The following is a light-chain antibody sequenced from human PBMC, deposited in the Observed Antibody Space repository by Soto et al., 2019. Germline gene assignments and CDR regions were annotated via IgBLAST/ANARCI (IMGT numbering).Light chain of an antibody. CDR3: QQYKNWPPLT. J-gene: IGKJ4*01. V-gene: IGKV3-15*01. CDR2: GAF. Sequence: EIVMTQSPATLSVSPGETATLSCRASQSVSYNLAWYQQKPGQGPRLLIYGAFTRANGIPARFSGSGCGTEFTHTISSLQSEDFAVYYCQQYKNWPPLTFGGGTKVEIK. CDR1: QSVSYN.